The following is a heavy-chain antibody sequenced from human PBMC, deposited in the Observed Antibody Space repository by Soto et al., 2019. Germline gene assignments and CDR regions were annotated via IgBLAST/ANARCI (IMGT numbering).Heavy chain of an antibody. Sequence: EVQLVESGGGLVQPGGSLRLSCAASGFTVSSNYMSWVRQAPGKGLEWVSVIYSGGSTYFADSVKDRFSISRDNSKNTLHLQMNSRRAEYTAVYYCAREGRPWGQGTLVTDSS. CDR3: AREGRP. J-gene: IGHJ5*02. D-gene: IGHD2-15*01. V-gene: IGHV3-66*01. CDR2: IYSGGST. CDR1: GFTVSSNY.